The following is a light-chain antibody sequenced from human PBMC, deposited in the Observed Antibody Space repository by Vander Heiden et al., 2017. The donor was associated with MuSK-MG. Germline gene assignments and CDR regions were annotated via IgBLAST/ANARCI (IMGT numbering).Light chain of an antibody. CDR3: SSSTSSSTYV. J-gene: IGLJ1*01. CDR2: EVS. Sequence: QPALTQPASVSWSPGPSITISCTGTSSDVGGYNYVSWYQQHPGKAPKLMIYEVSHRPSGISNRFSGSKSGNTASLTISGLQAEDEADYYCSSSTSSSTYVFGTGTKVTVL. CDR1: SSDVGGYNY. V-gene: IGLV2-14*01.